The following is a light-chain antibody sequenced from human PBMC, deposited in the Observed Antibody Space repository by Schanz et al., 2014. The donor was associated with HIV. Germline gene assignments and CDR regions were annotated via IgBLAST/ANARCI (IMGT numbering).Light chain of an antibody. CDR2: TDG. CDR3: SSYAGSNNFWV. V-gene: IGLV1-40*01. J-gene: IGLJ3*02. Sequence: QSVLTQPPSVSGAPGQGVSISCTGSNSNIGATSHVHWYQQVPGTAPKFLISTDGGRPSGVPDRFSVSKSGASASLVISGLRSEDEADYYCSSYAGSNNFWVFGGGTKLTVL. CDR1: NSNIGATSH.